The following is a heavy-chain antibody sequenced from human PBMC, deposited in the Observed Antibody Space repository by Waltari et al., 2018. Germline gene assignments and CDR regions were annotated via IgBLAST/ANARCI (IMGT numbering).Heavy chain of an antibody. CDR3: ARWWQGGGWDRNWYFDL. CDR1: GYTFTSYA. V-gene: IGHV1-3*01. J-gene: IGHJ2*01. D-gene: IGHD2-15*01. Sequence: QVQLVQSGAEVKKPGASVKVSCKASGYTFTSYAMHWVRQAPGQRLEWMGWINAGNGNTKYSQKFQGRVTMTRDTSASTAYMELSSLRSEDTAVYYCARWWQGGGWDRNWYFDLWGRGTLVTVSS. CDR2: INAGNGNT.